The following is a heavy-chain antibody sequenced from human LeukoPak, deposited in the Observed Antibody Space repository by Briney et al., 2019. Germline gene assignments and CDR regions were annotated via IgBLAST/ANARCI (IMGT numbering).Heavy chain of an antibody. CDR1: GFTFSDYY. CDR3: ARAASASSPDY. CDR2: ISSSSSYT. Sequence: GGSLRLSCAASGFTFSDYYMSWIRQAPGKGLEWVPYISSSSSYTNYADSVKGRFTISRDNAKNSLYLQMNSLRAEDTAVYYCARAASASSPDYWGQGTLVTVSS. D-gene: IGHD5-18*01. V-gene: IGHV3-11*03. J-gene: IGHJ4*02.